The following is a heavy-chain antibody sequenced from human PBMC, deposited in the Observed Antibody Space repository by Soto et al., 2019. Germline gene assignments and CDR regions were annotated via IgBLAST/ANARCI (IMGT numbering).Heavy chain of an antibody. CDR2: IIPIFGTA. D-gene: IGHD1-26*01. CDR3: ATTPGSYSYYYYCGMDV. CDR1: GGTFSSYA. V-gene: IGHV1-69*01. J-gene: IGHJ6*02. Sequence: QVQLVQSGAEVKKPGSSVKVSCKASGGTFSSYAISWVRQAPGQGLEWMGGIIPIFGTANYAQKFQGRVTITADESTSTAYMELSSLRSEDTAVYYCATTPGSYSYYYYCGMDVWGQGTTVTVSS.